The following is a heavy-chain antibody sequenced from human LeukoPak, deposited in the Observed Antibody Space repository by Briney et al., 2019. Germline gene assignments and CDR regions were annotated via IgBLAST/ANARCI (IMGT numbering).Heavy chain of an antibody. D-gene: IGHD2-2*01. Sequence: ASVKVSCKASGYTFTGYYMHWVRQAPGQGLEWMGWINPNSGGTNYAQKFQGRVTMTRDTSISTAYMELSRLRSDDTAVYYCARDPIVPAAGVNYYYMDVWGKGTTVTVSS. CDR3: ARDPIVPAAGVNYYYMDV. CDR2: INPNSGGT. V-gene: IGHV1-2*02. J-gene: IGHJ6*03. CDR1: GYTFTGYY.